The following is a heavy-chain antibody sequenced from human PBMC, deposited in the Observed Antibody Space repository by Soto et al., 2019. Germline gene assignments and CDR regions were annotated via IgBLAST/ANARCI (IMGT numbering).Heavy chain of an antibody. J-gene: IGHJ4*02. CDR3: ARERGSGWTFDY. Sequence: EVQLVESGGDLVQPGGSLSRSCAASGFTFSTDSMNWVRQAPGKGLEWVSSISSSSTIYYADSVKGRFTISRDNVQNSLYLQMHSLRAEDTAVYYCARERGSGWTFDYWGQGTLVTVSS. D-gene: IGHD6-19*01. CDR2: ISSSSTI. V-gene: IGHV3-48*01. CDR1: GFTFSTDS.